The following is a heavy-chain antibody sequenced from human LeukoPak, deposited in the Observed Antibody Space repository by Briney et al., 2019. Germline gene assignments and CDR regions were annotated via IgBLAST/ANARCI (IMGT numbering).Heavy chain of an antibody. CDR2: ISGSGGST. CDR3: AKYDIWSGYPFDS. V-gene: IGHV3-23*01. J-gene: IGHJ4*02. CDR1: GFTFSSYA. D-gene: IGHD3-3*01. Sequence: GGSLRLSCAASGFTFSSYAMGWVRQAPGKGLEWVSTISGSGGSTYYADSVKGRFTISRDNSKNTLYLQMNSLRAEDTAVYYCAKYDIWSGYPFDSWGQGPLVTVSP.